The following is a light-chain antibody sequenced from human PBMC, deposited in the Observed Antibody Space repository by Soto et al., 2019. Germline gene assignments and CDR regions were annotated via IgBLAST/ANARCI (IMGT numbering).Light chain of an antibody. J-gene: IGKJ1*01. Sequence: AIQMTQSPSSLSASVGDRVTITCRASQGIGNDLGWYQQKPAKAPNLLIYAAFNLPSGVPSRFSGSGSGTDFTLTISSLQPEDFATYYCLQDYNYPPWTFGQGTKVEIK. V-gene: IGKV1-6*01. CDR3: LQDYNYPPWT. CDR2: AAF. CDR1: QGIGND.